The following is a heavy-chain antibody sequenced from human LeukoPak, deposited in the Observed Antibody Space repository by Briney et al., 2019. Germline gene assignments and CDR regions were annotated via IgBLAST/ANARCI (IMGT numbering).Heavy chain of an antibody. CDR2: IYYSGST. J-gene: IGHJ5*02. D-gene: IGHD2-15*01. Sequence: SETLSLTCTVSGGSISSGDYYWSWIRQPPGKGLEWIGYIYYSGSTYYNPSLKSRVTISLDTTKNQFSLKLNSVTAADTAVYYCARQKRVDWFDPWGQGTLVTVSS. CDR3: ARQKRVDWFDP. CDR1: GGSISSGDYY. V-gene: IGHV4-30-4*01.